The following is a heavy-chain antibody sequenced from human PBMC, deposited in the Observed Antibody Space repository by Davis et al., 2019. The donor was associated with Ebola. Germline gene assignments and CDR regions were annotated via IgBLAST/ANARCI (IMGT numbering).Heavy chain of an antibody. D-gene: IGHD3-10*01. V-gene: IGHV2-26*01. CDR3: ARIRDYYGSGSYYSYYYMDV. CDR2: IFSNAEK. CDR1: GFSLSTSGAG. J-gene: IGHJ6*03. Sequence: SGPTLVKPTQTLTLTCTFSGFSLSTSGAGVGWIRQPPGKALEWLAHIFSNAEKPYSTSLKSRLTISKDTSKSQVVLTMTNMDPVDTATYYCARIRDYYGSGSYYSYYYMDVWGKGTTVTVSS.